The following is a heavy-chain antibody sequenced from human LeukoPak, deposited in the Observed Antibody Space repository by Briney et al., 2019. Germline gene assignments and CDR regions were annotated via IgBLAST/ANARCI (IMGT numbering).Heavy chain of an antibody. D-gene: IGHD1-26*01. CDR2: IKHDGSEK. J-gene: IGHJ4*02. CDR3: ARAKWEPPFDY. Sequence: PGGSLRLSCAASGFTFNTFWMSWVRQAPGKGLEWVANIKHDGSEKYYVDSVKGRFTISRDNAKNSLYLQMNSLRAEDTAVYYCARAKWEPPFDYWGQGTLVTVSS. CDR1: GFTFNTFW. V-gene: IGHV3-7*01.